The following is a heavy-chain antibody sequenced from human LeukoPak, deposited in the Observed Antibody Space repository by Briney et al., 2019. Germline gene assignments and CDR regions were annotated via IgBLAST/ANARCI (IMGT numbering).Heavy chain of an antibody. J-gene: IGHJ4*02. CDR2: FDAEDGET. D-gene: IGHD6-19*01. Sequence: GASVKVSCKVSGYTLTELSMHWVRQAPGKGLEWMGGFDAEDGETIYAQKIQGRVTMTEDTSTDTAYMELSSLRYEDTAVYYCATEGAVAGPFDYWGQGTLVTVSS. CDR1: GYTLTELS. V-gene: IGHV1-24*01. CDR3: ATEGAVAGPFDY.